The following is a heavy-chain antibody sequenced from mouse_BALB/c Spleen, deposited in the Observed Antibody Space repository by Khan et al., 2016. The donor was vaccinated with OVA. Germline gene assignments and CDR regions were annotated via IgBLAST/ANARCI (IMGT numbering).Heavy chain of an antibody. CDR2: INPNNGDT. V-gene: IGHV1S81*02. CDR1: GYTFTSYY. CDR3: TRSGYGGFAN. D-gene: IGHD3-1*01. Sequence: QVQLQQPGAELVKPGASVELSCKASGYTFTSYYLYWMKQRPGQGLEWIGGINPNNGDTNFSEKFKSKATLTVDKSSSTAYMQLSSLTSEASAVYYCTRSGYGGFANWGQGTLVTVPA. J-gene: IGHJ3*01.